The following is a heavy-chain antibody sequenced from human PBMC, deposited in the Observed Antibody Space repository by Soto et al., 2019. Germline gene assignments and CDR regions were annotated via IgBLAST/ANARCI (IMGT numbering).Heavy chain of an antibody. V-gene: IGHV1-3*01. Sequence: QVPLVQSGAEVKKPGASVKVSCKASGYTFTTYAMHWVRQAPGQRLEWMGWINAGNGNTKYSQKFQGRVTITRDTSASTAYMELSSLRSEDTAVYYCARGSSSGWPFDSWGLGTLVTVSS. CDR1: GYTFTTYA. CDR2: INAGNGNT. D-gene: IGHD6-19*01. CDR3: ARGSSSGWPFDS. J-gene: IGHJ4*02.